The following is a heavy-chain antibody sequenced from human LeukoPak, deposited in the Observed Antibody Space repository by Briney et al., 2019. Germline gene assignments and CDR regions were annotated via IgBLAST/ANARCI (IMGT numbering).Heavy chain of an antibody. CDR2: ISATDSPR. CDR3: ARGLLGGNPLWYFDL. D-gene: IGHD4-23*01. Sequence: GGSLRFSCAASGFTFSDSYMSWIRQAPGKGLEWISSISATDSPRFYADSVKGRFTISRDNAKKSLFLQMNSLRAEDTAVYYCARGLLGGNPLWYFDLWGRGTLVTVSS. J-gene: IGHJ2*01. CDR1: GFTFSDSY. V-gene: IGHV3-11*01.